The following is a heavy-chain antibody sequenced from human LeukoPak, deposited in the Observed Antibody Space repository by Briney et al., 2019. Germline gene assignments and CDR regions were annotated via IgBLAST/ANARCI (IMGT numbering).Heavy chain of an antibody. CDR1: GGSFSGYY. D-gene: IGHD1-14*01. CDR3: ARGLRGSTGIYYYYYMDV. CDR2: LNHSGST. V-gene: IGHV4-34*01. J-gene: IGHJ6*03. Sequence: SETPSLTCAVYGGSFSGYYWSWIRQPPGKGLEWIGELNHSGSTNYTPSLKSRVTISVDTSKNQFSLKLSSVTAAHTAVYYCARGLRGSTGIYYYYYMDVWGKGTTVTVSS.